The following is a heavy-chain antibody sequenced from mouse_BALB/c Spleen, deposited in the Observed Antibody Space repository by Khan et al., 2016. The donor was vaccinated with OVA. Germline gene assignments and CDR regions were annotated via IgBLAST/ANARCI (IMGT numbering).Heavy chain of an antibody. CDR1: GFSLTDYG. CDR2: IWGDGST. CDR3: ARGLRLGGFTY. V-gene: IGHV2-6-7*01. Sequence: QVQLKESGPGLVAPSQSLSITCTVSGFSLTDYGINWVRQPPGKGLEWLGTIWGDGSTDYNSALKSRLSISKDNPKSQVFFKMSRLQTDDSARNYCARGLRLGGFTYWGQGTLVTVSA. J-gene: IGHJ3*01. D-gene: IGHD1-2*01.